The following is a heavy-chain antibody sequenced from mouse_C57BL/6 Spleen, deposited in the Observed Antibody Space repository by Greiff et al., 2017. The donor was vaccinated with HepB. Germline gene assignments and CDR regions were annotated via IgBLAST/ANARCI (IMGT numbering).Heavy chain of an antibody. J-gene: IGHJ3*01. V-gene: IGHV14-2*01. CDR3: AREGALSTMITRAFAY. D-gene: IGHD2-4*01. CDR2: IDPEDGET. Sequence: EVQLQQSGAELVKPGASVKLSCTASGFNIKDYYMHWVKQRTEQGLEWIGRIDPEDGETKYAPKFQGKATITADTSSNTAYLQLSSLTSEDTAVYYCAREGALSTMITRAFAYWGQGTLVTVSA. CDR1: GFNIKDYY.